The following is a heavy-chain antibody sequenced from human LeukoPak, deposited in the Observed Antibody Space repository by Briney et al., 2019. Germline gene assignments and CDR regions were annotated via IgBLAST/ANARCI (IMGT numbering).Heavy chain of an antibody. CDR1: GFTFSSYG. V-gene: IGHV3-48*03. D-gene: IGHD3-3*01. CDR3: ARSRGITIFGVIKGGFDI. Sequence: GGSLRLSCAASGFTFSSYGMNWVRQAPGKGLEWVSYISSSGSTIYYADSVKGRFTISRDSAKNSLYLHMNSLRVEDTAFYYCARSRGITIFGVIKGGFDIWGQGTMVSVSS. J-gene: IGHJ3*02. CDR2: ISSSGSTI.